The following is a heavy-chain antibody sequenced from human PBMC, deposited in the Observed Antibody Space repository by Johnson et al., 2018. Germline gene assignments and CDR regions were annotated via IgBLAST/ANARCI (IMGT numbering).Heavy chain of an antibody. CDR1: GGTFTRYA. J-gene: IGHJ6*02. CDR2: IIPIFGTA. V-gene: IGHV1-69*01. CDR3: ARSLYGSGSLVRYYYYAIDV. D-gene: IGHD3-10*01. Sequence: QVQLVQSGAEVKKPGSSVKVSCKASGGTFTRYAFSWVRQAPGQGLEWMGGIIPIFGTANYAQKFQGRVTITADESTSTDYTELSSLRSEDTAVYYCARSLYGSGSLVRYYYYAIDVWGQGTTVTVSS.